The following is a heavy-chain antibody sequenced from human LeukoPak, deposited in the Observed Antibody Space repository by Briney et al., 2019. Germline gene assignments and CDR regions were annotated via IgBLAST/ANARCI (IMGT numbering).Heavy chain of an antibody. D-gene: IGHD1-7*01. Sequence: GGSLRLSCAASGFTFSSYAMHWVRQAQGKGLEWVAVISYDGSNKYYADSVKGRFTISRDNSKNTLYLQMNSLRAEDTAVYYCARGPTRTLDWNYGFNDYWGQGTLVTVSS. CDR3: ARGPTRTLDWNYGFNDY. V-gene: IGHV3-30*04. CDR2: ISYDGSNK. J-gene: IGHJ4*02. CDR1: GFTFSSYA.